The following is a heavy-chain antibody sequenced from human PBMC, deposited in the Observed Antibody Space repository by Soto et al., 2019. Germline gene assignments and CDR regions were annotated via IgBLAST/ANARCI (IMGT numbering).Heavy chain of an antibody. CDR2: IIPFFKAT. CDR1: GGTFSSHA. J-gene: IGHJ6*02. CDR3: ATDVPLNYYDGTYSYYAMDV. Sequence: ASVKVSCKASGGTFSSHAFSWVRQAPGQGLEWMGVIIPFFKATNYARKFQGRVTITADDSTSTAYMDLYSLSSEDTAAYYCATDVPLNYYDGTYSYYAMDVWGQGTTVTVSS. V-gene: IGHV1-69*13. D-gene: IGHD3-22*01.